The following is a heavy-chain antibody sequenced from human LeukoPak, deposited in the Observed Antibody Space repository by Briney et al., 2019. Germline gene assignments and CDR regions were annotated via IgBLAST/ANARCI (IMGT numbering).Heavy chain of an antibody. V-gene: IGHV3-30*18. CDR3: AKEGGYDFWSGYYTGRGGRGPDY. CDR1: GFTFSNAS. D-gene: IGHD3-3*01. Sequence: KSGGSLRLSCAASGFTFSNASMNWVRQAPGKVLEWVAVISYDGSNKYYADSVKGRFTISRDNSKNTLYLQMNSLRAEDTAVYYCAKEGGYDFWSGYYTGRGGRGPDYWGQGTLVTVSS. J-gene: IGHJ4*02. CDR2: ISYDGSNK.